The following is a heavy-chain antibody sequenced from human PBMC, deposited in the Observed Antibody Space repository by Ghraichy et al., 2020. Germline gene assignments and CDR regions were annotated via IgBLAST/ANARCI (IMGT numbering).Heavy chain of an antibody. Sequence: SETLSLTCTVSGGSMRSYYWSWIRQPPGKGLEWIGYIYYSGSTNYNPSLKSRVTISLDTSKNQFSLRLRSAIAADTAVYYCARGRSDFQHWGQGTLVTVSS. CDR1: GGSMRSYY. J-gene: IGHJ1*01. V-gene: IGHV4-59*01. CDR3: ARGRSDFQH. CDR2: IYYSGST.